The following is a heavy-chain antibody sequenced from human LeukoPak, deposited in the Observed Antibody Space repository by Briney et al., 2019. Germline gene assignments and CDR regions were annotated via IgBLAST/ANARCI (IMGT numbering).Heavy chain of an antibody. CDR1: GLSFSRDW. J-gene: IGHJ5*02. CDR3: AREGVTHNWFDP. Sequence: GGSLRLSCAVSGLSFSRDWMTWVRQAPGKGLEWVANIGQDGSEKYYVDSVKGRFTISRDNTKNSLYLQMNSLGVEDTAVYYCAREGVTHNWFDPWGQGTLVTVSS. V-gene: IGHV3-7*03. D-gene: IGHD4-23*01. CDR2: IGQDGSEK.